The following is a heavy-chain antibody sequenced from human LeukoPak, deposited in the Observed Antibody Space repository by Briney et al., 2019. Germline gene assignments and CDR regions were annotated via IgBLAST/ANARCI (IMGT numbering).Heavy chain of an antibody. D-gene: IGHD3-22*01. V-gene: IGHV4-39*07. Sequence: PSETLSLTCTVSGGSISNTNYYWAWIRQPPGRGLEWIGSIYYTGTTFDNPSLKSRVTLSVDTSKNQFSLKLSSVTAADTAVYYCARRRPYIYYYDSSPEPRHWYFDLWGRGTLVTVSS. CDR1: GGSISNTNYY. J-gene: IGHJ2*01. CDR3: ARRRPYIYYYDSSPEPRHWYFDL. CDR2: IYYTGTT.